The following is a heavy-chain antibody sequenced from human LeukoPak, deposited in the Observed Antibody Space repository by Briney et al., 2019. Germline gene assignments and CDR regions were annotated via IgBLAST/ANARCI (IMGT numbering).Heavy chain of an antibody. V-gene: IGHV1-69*04. D-gene: IGHD6-13*01. CDR3: ARQFPREKPVIAAAGRVFWFDP. CDR1: GGTVTIYA. Sequence: SSGTLSCTASGGTVTIYAMRWVRQAPGQGLEWRGRSIPILGISTSSQKSHGIVTITSDNSSSTAYIVLSSLRSAATTVYYSARQFPREKPVIAAAGRVFWFDPWGQGTLVIVSS. CDR2: SIPILGIS. J-gene: IGHJ5*02.